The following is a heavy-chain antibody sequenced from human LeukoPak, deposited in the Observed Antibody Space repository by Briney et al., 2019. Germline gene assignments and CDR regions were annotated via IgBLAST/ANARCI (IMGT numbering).Heavy chain of an antibody. CDR1: GGSFSGYY. J-gene: IGHJ5*02. CDR3: ARDRGRIFGP. V-gene: IGHV4-31*11. Sequence: PSETLSLTCAVYGGSFSGYYWSWIRQHPGKGLEWIGYIYYSGSTYYNPSPKSRVTISVDTSKNQFSLKLSSVTAADTAVYYCARDRGRIFGPWGQGTLVTVSS. D-gene: IGHD3-3*01. CDR2: IYYSGST.